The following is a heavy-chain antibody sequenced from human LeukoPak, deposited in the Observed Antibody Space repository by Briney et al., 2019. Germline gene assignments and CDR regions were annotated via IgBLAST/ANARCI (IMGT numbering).Heavy chain of an antibody. CDR3: ARDDLRFRPWGSAKQFYYYYYMDV. V-gene: IGHV1-69*05. J-gene: IGHJ6*03. Sequence: SAKVSCKASGGTFSSYAISWGPQAPRPRLEWMGEIIAIFGTANYAQKSQSTVTTTTDEFTSTAYMGLRSPRSADTPLFYCARDDLRFRPWGSAKQFYYYYYMDVWGKGTTVTVSS. CDR2: IIAIFGTA. D-gene: IGHD7-27*01. CDR1: GGTFSSYA.